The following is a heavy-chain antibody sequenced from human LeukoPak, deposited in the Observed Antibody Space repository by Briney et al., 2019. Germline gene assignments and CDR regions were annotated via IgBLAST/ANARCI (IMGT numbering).Heavy chain of an antibody. CDR1: GYTFTCYY. D-gene: IGHD6-19*01. CDR3: AREGDLGHQWLVRYFDY. CDR2: INPNSGGT. Sequence: ASVKVSCKASGYTFTCYYMHWVRQAPGQGREWMGRINPNSGGTNYAQKFQGRVTMTRDTSISTAYMELSRLRPDDTAVYYCAREGDLGHQWLVRYFDYWGQGTLVTVSS. J-gene: IGHJ4*02. V-gene: IGHV1-2*06.